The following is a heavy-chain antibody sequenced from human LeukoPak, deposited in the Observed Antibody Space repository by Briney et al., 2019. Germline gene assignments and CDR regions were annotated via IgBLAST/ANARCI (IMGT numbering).Heavy chain of an antibody. Sequence: SETLSLTCAVYGGSFSGYYWSWIRQPPGKGLEWIGEINHSGSTNYNASLKSRVTISVDTSKNQFSLKLSSVTAADTAVYYCARGYSSGWPYYYYYYMDVWGKGTTVTVSS. CDR1: GGSFSGYY. V-gene: IGHV4-34*01. D-gene: IGHD6-19*01. CDR2: INHSGST. CDR3: ARGYSSGWPYYYYYYMDV. J-gene: IGHJ6*03.